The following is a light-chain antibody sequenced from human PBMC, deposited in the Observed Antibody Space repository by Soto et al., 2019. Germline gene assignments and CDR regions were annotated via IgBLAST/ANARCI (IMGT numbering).Light chain of an antibody. J-gene: IGLJ1*01. Sequence: SVLTQPASVSGSPGQSITISCTGSGRDIGAYDYVSWYQQHPGKAPKLLIYGVNNRPSGVSYRFSASKSAFTASLTISGLQAEDEAHYYCSSYKTSYFYVFGPGTKVTVL. CDR3: SSYKTSYFYV. CDR2: GVN. V-gene: IGLV2-14*01. CDR1: GRDIGAYDY.